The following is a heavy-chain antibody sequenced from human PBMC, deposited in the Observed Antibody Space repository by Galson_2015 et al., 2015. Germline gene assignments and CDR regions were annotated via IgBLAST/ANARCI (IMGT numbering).Heavy chain of an antibody. J-gene: IGHJ6*02. Sequence: SVKVSCKASGYIFTSYYMNWVRQAPGQGLERMGIINPSGGRTSYAQKFQGRVTMTRDTYTRTVYMELSSLRSEDTAVYYCARGPLDYYGMDVWGQGTTVSVSS. CDR3: ARGPLDYYGMDV. CDR1: GYIFTSYY. V-gene: IGHV1-46*01. CDR2: INPSGGRT.